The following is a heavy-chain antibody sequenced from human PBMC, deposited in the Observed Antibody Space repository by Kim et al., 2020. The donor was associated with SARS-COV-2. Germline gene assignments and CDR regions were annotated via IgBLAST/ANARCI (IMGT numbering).Heavy chain of an antibody. CDR3: ARRSSKLLWWFDP. CDR1: GDSISSRSHY. V-gene: IGHV4-39*01. Sequence: SETLSLTCTVSGDSISSRSHYWGWIRQPPGKGLEWIGSVYYTGTTYYKLSLKSRLTLSVDTSKNQFSLTLTSVTAADTAVYFCARRSSKLLWWFDPWGQG. J-gene: IGHJ5*02. D-gene: IGHD2-15*01. CDR2: VYYTGTT.